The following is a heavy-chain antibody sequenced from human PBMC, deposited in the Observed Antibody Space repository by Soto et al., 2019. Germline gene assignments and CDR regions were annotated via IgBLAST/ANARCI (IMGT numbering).Heavy chain of an antibody. V-gene: IGHV1-3*01. Sequence: QVQLVQSGAEVKKPGASVKVSCKASGYTFTNYVLHWVRQAPGQSLEWMGWIHGGNGNTKYSQKFQARVTISRDISASTAYMELSSLSSEDAAVYYCARGGSSWSHCYWGQGTLVTVSS. D-gene: IGHD6-13*01. CDR3: ARGGSSWSHCY. CDR2: IHGGNGNT. J-gene: IGHJ4*02. CDR1: GYTFTNYV.